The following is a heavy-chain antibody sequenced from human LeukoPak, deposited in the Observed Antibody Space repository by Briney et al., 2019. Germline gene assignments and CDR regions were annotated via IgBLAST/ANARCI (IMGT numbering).Heavy chain of an antibody. Sequence: SETLSLTCTVSGASIRSSSYYWGWIRQPPGKGLEWVGLIYYTGSTYYNPSLKSRLTISVDTSKNQFSLKLNSVTAADTAVYYCARLQIAMTSGYWFDPWGQGTLVTVSS. CDR2: IYYTGST. CDR3: ARLQIAMTSGYWFDP. CDR1: GASIRSSSYY. J-gene: IGHJ5*02. D-gene: IGHD3-22*01. V-gene: IGHV4-39*01.